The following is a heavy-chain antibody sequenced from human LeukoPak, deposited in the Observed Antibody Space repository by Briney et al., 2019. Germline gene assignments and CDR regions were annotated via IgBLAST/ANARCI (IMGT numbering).Heavy chain of an antibody. D-gene: IGHD5-12*01. CDR1: GFTFSGYA. CDR3: AKGWLAPGPTYDY. Sequence: PGGSLRLSCAASGFTFSGYAMGWVRQAPGEGPEWVSAISASGGTTHYADSVKGRFTLSRDNSRNTLHLQLHSLRAEDTAIYYCAKGWLAPGPTYDYRGQGTLVTVSS. CDR2: ISASGGTT. J-gene: IGHJ4*02. V-gene: IGHV3-23*01.